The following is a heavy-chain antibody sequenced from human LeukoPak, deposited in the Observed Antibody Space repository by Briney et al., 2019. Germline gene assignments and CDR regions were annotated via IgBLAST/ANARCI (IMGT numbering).Heavy chain of an antibody. CDR1: GYSFTSYW. CDR3: PRHTATNSGSYYYYGMDV. V-gene: IGHV5-51*01. D-gene: IGHD1-26*01. J-gene: IGHJ6*02. Sequence: GESLKISCKGSGYSFTSYWIGWVRQMPGKGLEWMGIIYPGDSDTRYSPSFQGQVTISADKSISTAYLQWSSLKASDTAMYYCPRHTATNSGSYYYYGMDVWGQGTTVTVSS. CDR2: IYPGDSDT.